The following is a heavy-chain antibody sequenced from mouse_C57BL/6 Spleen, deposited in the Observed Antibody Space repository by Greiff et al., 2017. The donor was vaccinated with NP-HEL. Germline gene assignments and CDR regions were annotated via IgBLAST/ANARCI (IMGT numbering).Heavy chain of an antibody. CDR2: IYPRSGNT. V-gene: IGHV1-81*01. CDR3: ARDGNTAWFAY. Sequence: VKLVESGAELARPGASVKLSCKASGYTFTSYGISWVKQRTGQGLEWIGEIYPRSGNTYYNEKFKGKATLTADKSSSTAYMELRSLTSEDSAVYFCARDGNTAWFAYWGQGTLVTVSA. CDR1: GYTFTSYG. J-gene: IGHJ3*01. D-gene: IGHD2-1*01.